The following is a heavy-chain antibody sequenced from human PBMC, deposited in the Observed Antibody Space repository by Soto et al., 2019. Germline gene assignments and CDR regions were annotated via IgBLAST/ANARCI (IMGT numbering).Heavy chain of an antibody. V-gene: IGHV3-72*01. CDR3: IREGFCTGGSCYSSYLDY. J-gene: IGHJ4*02. CDR2: IRNKANSYTT. Sequence: GGSLRLSCAAFGFPFTDHYMDWVRQAPGKGLEWVGRIRNKANSYTTEYAASVKGRFTVSRDDSKKSLFLQMNSLKTEDTTVYYCIREGFCTGGSCYSSYLDYWGQGTLVTVPS. D-gene: IGHD2-15*01. CDR1: GFPFTDHY.